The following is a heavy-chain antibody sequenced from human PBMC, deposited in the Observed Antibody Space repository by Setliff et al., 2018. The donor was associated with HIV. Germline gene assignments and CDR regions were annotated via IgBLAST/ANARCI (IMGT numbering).Heavy chain of an antibody. Sequence: ASVKVSCKASGYSFTGYYIHWVRQAPGQGLEWMGWINPNSGGTRYTQKFQGRVTMTRDTSINTAYMELRDLIFEDTAVYYCAKGVYCSGASCYPPYMDVWGIGTTVTVSS. CDR1: GYSFTGYY. D-gene: IGHD2-15*01. V-gene: IGHV1-2*02. CDR2: INPNSGGT. J-gene: IGHJ6*03. CDR3: AKGVYCSGASCYPPYMDV.